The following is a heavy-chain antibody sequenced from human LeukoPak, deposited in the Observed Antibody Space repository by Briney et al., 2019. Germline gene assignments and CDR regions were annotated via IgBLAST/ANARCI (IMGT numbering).Heavy chain of an antibody. D-gene: IGHD3-3*01. CDR1: GYTFTVYY. CDR3: ASRYDFWSGYLI. CDR2: INPNSGGT. Sequence: GASVKVSCKASGYTFTVYYMHWVRQAPGQGLEWMGWINPNSGGTNYAQKFQGRVNMTRDTSISTAYMELSRLRSDDTAVYYWASRYDFWSGYLIWGQGTLVTVSS. J-gene: IGHJ4*02. V-gene: IGHV1-2*02.